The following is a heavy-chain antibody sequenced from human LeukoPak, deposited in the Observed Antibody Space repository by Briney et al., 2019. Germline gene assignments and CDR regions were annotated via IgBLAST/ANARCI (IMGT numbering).Heavy chain of an antibody. CDR3: ARTWIQLWPGVNWFDP. J-gene: IGHJ5*02. Sequence: SETLSLTCTVSGGSISSYYWSWIRQPPGKGLEWIGYIYYSGSTYYNPSLKSRVTISVDTSKNQFSLKVTSVTAADTAVYYCARTWIQLWPGVNWFDPWGQGTLVTVSS. D-gene: IGHD5-18*01. CDR1: GGSISSYY. V-gene: IGHV4-30-4*01. CDR2: IYYSGST.